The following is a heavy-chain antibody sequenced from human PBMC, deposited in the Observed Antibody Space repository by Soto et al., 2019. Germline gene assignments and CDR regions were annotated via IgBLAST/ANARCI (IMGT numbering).Heavy chain of an antibody. V-gene: IGHV4-39*01. CDR3: ARHFTPSWVVVAGWDY. Sequence: PSETLSLTCTVSGGSISSSSYYWGWIRQPPGKGLEWIGSIYYSGSTYYNPSLKSRVTISVDTSNNQFSLKLSSVTAADTAVYYCARHFTPSWVVVAGWDYWGQGTLVTVSS. D-gene: IGHD2-15*01. CDR1: GGSISSSSYY. J-gene: IGHJ4*02. CDR2: IYYSGST.